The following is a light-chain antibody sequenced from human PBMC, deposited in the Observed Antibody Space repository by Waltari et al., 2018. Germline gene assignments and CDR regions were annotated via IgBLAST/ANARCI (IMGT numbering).Light chain of an antibody. V-gene: IGKV3-20*01. CDR3: QQYGTSAK. CDR2: GAS. J-gene: IGKJ1*01. CDR1: QTVSSDY. Sequence: ETVLTQSPGTVALSPGEGATLSCTASQTVSSDYVAWYQQKPGQVPRLLIYGASSRAPCIPDRFSGSGTGTHFTLTIRRLEPEDSAVYYCQQYGTSAKFGQGTRVEIK.